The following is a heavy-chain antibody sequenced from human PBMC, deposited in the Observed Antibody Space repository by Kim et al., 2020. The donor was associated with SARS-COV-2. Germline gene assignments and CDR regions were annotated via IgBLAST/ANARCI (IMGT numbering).Heavy chain of an antibody. J-gene: IGHJ4*02. Sequence: KYSQKFQGRVTFTRDTSATRAYLELSSLRSEDTAVYYCAREYSSGWYVDYWGQGTLVAVSS. CDR3: AREYSSGWYVDY. D-gene: IGHD6-19*01. V-gene: IGHV1-3*01.